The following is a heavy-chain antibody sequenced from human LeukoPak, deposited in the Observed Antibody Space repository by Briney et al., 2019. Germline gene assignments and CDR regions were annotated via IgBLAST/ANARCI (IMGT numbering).Heavy chain of an antibody. D-gene: IGHD6-6*01. CDR1: GGSISSSSYY. V-gene: IGHV4-39*07. Sequence: SETLSLTCTVSGGSISSSSYYWGWIRQPPGKGLEWIGSIYYGGSTYYNPSLKSRVTISVDTSKNQFSLKLSSVTAADTAVYYCARHCKRIAARPIFDYWGQGTLVTVSS. CDR2: IYYGGST. CDR3: ARHCKRIAARPIFDY. J-gene: IGHJ4*02.